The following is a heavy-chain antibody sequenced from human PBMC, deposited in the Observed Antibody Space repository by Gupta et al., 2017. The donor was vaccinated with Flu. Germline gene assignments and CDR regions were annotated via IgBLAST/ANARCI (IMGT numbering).Heavy chain of an antibody. V-gene: IGHV1-2*02. J-gene: IGHJ4*02. D-gene: IGHD4-17*01. CDR1: GYTFTGYY. CDR2: INPNSGGT. Sequence: QVQLVQSGAEVKKPGASVKVSCKASGYTFTGYYMHWVRQAPGQGLEWMGWINPNSGGTNYAQKFQGRVTMTRDTSISTAYMELSRLRSDDTAVYYCARSHLRTTQRPDLSYWGQGTLVTVSS. CDR3: ARSHLRTTQRPDLSY.